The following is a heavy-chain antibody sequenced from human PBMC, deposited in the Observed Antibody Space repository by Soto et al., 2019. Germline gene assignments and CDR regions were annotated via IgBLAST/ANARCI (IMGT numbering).Heavy chain of an antibody. D-gene: IGHD3-10*01. V-gene: IGHV1-3*01. CDR3: ARDAITMVRGVMWWFDP. J-gene: IGHJ5*02. Sequence: QVQLVQSGAEVKKPGASVKVSCKASGYTFTSYAMHWVRQAPGQRLEWMGWINAGNGNTKYSQKFQGRVTITRDTSGSTAYMELSSLRSEDTAVYYCARDAITMVRGVMWWFDPWGQGTLVTVSS. CDR2: INAGNGNT. CDR1: GYTFTSYA.